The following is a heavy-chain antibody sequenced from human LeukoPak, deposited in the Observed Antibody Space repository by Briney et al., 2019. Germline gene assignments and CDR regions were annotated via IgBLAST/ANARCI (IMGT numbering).Heavy chain of an antibody. CDR3: AADSSGYYYFVQ. CDR2: MYYSGST. Sequence: SETLSLTCTVSGGSISSSSYYWVWIRQPPGKGLEWLGSMYYSGSTYYNPSLKSRVNVSADTSKSQFSLQLTSATAADTAVYYCAADSSGYYYFVQWGQGTLVTVSS. J-gene: IGHJ4*02. D-gene: IGHD3-22*01. V-gene: IGHV4-39*01. CDR1: GGSISSSSYY.